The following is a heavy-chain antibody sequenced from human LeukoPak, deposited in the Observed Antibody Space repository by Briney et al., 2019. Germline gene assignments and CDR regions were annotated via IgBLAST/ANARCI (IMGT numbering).Heavy chain of an antibody. Sequence: GGSLRLSCAVSGFNFRSHAISWVRQSPGKGLEWAANIDQSGKEYYVASVKGRFTVSRDSAKSSASLQMNSLRVEDTAVYYCARLVGFGGSNWYLESWGQGTLVTVSS. CDR2: IDQSGKE. CDR3: ARLVGFGGSNWYLES. CDR1: GFNFRSHA. J-gene: IGHJ4*02. V-gene: IGHV3-7*01. D-gene: IGHD3-10*01.